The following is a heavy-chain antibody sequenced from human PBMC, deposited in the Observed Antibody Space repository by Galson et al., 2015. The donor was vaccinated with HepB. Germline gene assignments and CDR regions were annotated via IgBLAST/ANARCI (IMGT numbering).Heavy chain of an antibody. CDR3: ARGHYGMDV. CDR1: GFGFSYYW. J-gene: IGHJ6*02. Sequence: SLRLSCAASGFGFSYYWMTWVRQTPGSGLEWVANMKGDGSEKNSVGTENGRFIISRDNAKNSVYLQMNSLRVEYSAVYYCARGHYGMDVWVQGTTVTVSS. CDR2: MKGDGSEK. V-gene: IGHV3-7*03.